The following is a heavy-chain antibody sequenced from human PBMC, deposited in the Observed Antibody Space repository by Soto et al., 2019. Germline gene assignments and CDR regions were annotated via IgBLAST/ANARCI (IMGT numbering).Heavy chain of an antibody. Sequence: QVQLVESGGGVVQPGRSLRLSCAASGFAFSNYGMHWVRQAPGKGLEWVANIWYDGGNEDYADSVKGRFTISRDNSKNTFHLQMNSLRADDTAVYYCARARATFIFAFDVWGQGTMVIVSS. CDR1: GFAFSNYG. J-gene: IGHJ3*01. V-gene: IGHV3-33*01. CDR3: ARARATFIFAFDV. CDR2: IWYDGGNE. D-gene: IGHD3-16*01.